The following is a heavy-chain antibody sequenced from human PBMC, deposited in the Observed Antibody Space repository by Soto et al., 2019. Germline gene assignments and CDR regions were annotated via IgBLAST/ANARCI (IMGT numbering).Heavy chain of an antibody. D-gene: IGHD5-12*01. CDR1: GGSINNNF. V-gene: IGHV4-59*01. CDR3: ARDLFGGYCLDY. Sequence: SETLSLTCTVSGGSINNNFWGWIRQPPGKGLEWIGYVYYDGHTDYNPSLESRVTIAVDTSKNQFSLRLTSVTAADTAVYYCARDLFGGYCLDYWGQGALVTSPQ. CDR2: VYYDGHT. J-gene: IGHJ4*02.